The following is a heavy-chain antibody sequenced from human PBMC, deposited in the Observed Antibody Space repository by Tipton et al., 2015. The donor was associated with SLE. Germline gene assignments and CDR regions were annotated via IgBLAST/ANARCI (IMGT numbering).Heavy chain of an antibody. CDR3: ARVGLTGGGWLDP. D-gene: IGHD7-27*01. CDR1: GGSIIDSSYY. J-gene: IGHJ5*02. V-gene: IGHV4-61*05. Sequence: TLSLTCTVSGGSIIDSSYYWGWIRQPPGKGLEWIGYIYYSGSTNYNPSLKSRVTISVDTSKNQFSLKLSPVTAADTAVYYCARVGLTGGGWLDPWGQGTLVTVSS. CDR2: IYYSGST.